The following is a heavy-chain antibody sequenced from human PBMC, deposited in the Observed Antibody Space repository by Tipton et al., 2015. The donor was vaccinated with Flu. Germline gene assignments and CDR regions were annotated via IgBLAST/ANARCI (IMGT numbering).Heavy chain of an antibody. V-gene: IGHV4-59*01. D-gene: IGHD3-16*02. CDR1: GGSISSYY. Sequence: TLSLTCTVSGGSISSYYWSWIRQPPGKGLGWIGYIYYSGSTNYNPSLKSRVTISVDTSKNQFSLKLSSVTAADTAVYYCARTVYDYVWGSYRPFDYWGQGTLVTVSS. CDR3: ARTVYDYVWGSYRPFDY. CDR2: IYYSGST. J-gene: IGHJ4*02.